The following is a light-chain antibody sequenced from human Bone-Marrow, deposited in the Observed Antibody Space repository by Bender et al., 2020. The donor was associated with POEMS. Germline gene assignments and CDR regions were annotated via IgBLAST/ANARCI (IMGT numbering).Light chain of an antibody. V-gene: IGLV2-14*02. CDR2: EDN. Sequence: QSALTQPPSASGSPGQSITISCTGTSSDVGSYNLVSWYQQHPGKAPKLVIYEDNKRPSGVSNRFSGSKSGNTASLTISGLQAEDEADYYCSSYTSTSTLVFGGGTKLTVL. CDR3: SSYTSTSTLV. CDR1: SSDVGSYNL. J-gene: IGLJ3*02.